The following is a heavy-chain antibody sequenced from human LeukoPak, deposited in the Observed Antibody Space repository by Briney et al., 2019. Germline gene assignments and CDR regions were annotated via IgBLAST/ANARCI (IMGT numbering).Heavy chain of an antibody. CDR2: ISSSSSYI. Sequence: PGGSLRLSCAASGFTFSSYSMNWVRQAPGKGLEWVSSISSSSSYIYYADSVKGRFTISRDNAKNSLYLQMNSLRAEDTAVCYCARERIAAADYYFDYWGQGTLVTVSS. V-gene: IGHV3-21*01. CDR3: ARERIAAADYYFDY. D-gene: IGHD6-13*01. CDR1: GFTFSSYS. J-gene: IGHJ4*02.